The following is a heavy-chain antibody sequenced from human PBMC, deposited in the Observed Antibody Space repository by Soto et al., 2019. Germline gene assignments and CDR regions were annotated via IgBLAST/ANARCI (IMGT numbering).Heavy chain of an antibody. D-gene: IGHD2-15*01. Sequence: QVQLVQSGAEAKKPGASVKVSCKASGYTFTGYYMHWVRQAPGQGLEWMGWINPNSGGTNHAQKFQGWVTMTRDTSISTAYMELSRLRSDDTAVYYCARARVVVAATGTFDYWGQGTLVTVCS. J-gene: IGHJ4*02. CDR2: INPNSGGT. V-gene: IGHV1-2*04. CDR1: GYTFTGYY. CDR3: ARARVVVAATGTFDY.